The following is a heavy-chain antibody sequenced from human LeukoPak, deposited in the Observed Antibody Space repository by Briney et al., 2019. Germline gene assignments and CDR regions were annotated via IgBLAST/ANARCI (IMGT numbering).Heavy chain of an antibody. D-gene: IGHD6-13*01. J-gene: IGHJ4*02. CDR3: ARLPREQLINY. CDR1: GGSISSSGFY. Sequence: PSETLSLTCTVSGGSISSSGFYWGWFRQPPWKGLEWLATISYSGTTYYNPSHRRRVTISVDMSKNQFSLELTSVTAADTAVYYCARLPREQLINYWGQGTLVTVSS. CDR2: ISYSGTT. V-gene: IGHV4-39*01.